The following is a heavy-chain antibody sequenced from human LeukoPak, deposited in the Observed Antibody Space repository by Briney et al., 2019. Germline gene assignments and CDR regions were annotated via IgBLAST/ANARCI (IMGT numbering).Heavy chain of an antibody. J-gene: IGHJ4*02. D-gene: IGHD6-6*01. CDR3: ARGDLVVPFDY. CDR1: GGSISSGSYY. Sequence: SETLSLTCTVSGGSISSGSYYWGWIRQLPGKGLEWIGSIYYSGSTYYNPSLKSRVTISVDTSKDQFSLKLSSVTAADTAVYYCARGDLVVPFDYWGQGTLVTVSS. CDR2: IYYSGST. V-gene: IGHV4-39*01.